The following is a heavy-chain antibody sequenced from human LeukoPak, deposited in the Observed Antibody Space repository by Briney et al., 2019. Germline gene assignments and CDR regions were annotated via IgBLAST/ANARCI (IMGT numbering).Heavy chain of an antibody. CDR2: ISSDGNTK. D-gene: IGHD4/OR15-4a*01. CDR3: AKEGSANYLSFDH. V-gene: IGHV3-30*18. Sequence: AGGSLRLSCAASGFTFSNHGMHWVRQAPGKGLEWVAVISSDGNTKYYSDSVKGRFTISRNNSKNVMSLQMDSLTREDTAVYYCAKEGSANYLSFDHWGQGTLVTVSS. CDR1: GFTFSNHG. J-gene: IGHJ4*02.